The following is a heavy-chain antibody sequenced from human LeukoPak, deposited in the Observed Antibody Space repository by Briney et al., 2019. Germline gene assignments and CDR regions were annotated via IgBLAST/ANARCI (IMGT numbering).Heavy chain of an antibody. CDR1: GGSISSGSYY. D-gene: IGHD3-3*01. CDR2: IYTGGST. CDR3: ARESGNTIFGVVIGGYFDY. V-gene: IGHV4-61*02. J-gene: IGHJ4*02. Sequence: SETLSLTCTVSGGSISSGSYYWSWIRQPAGKGLEWIGRIYTGGSTNYNPSLKSRVTISVDTSKNQFSLKLSSVTAADTAVYYCARESGNTIFGVVIGGYFDYWGQGTLVTVSS.